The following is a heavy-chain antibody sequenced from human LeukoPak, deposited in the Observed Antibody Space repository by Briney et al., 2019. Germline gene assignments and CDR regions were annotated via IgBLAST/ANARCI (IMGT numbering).Heavy chain of an antibody. CDR3: ARDGATVTSLYYYYYGMDV. J-gene: IGHJ6*02. D-gene: IGHD4-17*01. V-gene: IGHV3-33*01. CDR2: IWYDGSNK. CDR1: GFTFSSYG. Sequence: QPGGSLRLSCAASGFTFSSYGMHWVRQAPGKGLEWVAVIWYDGSNKYYADSVKGRFTISRDNSKNTLYLQMNSLRAEDTAVYYCARDGATVTSLYYYYYGMDVWGQGTTVTVSS.